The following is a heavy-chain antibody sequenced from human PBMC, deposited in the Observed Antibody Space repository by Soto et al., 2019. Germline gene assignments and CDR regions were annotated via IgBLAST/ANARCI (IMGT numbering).Heavy chain of an antibody. V-gene: IGHV3-21*06. D-gene: IGHD1-26*01. CDR1: GFTFTRYS. J-gene: IGHJ4*02. Sequence: PGGSLRLSCSASGFTFTRYSMNWVRPAPRKGLEWVSSISSTTNYIYYGDSMKGRFTIPRDNAKNSLYVEMKSLRAEYTAVYYCARESEELTSNFDYWGQGTLVTVSS. CDR3: ARESEELTSNFDY. CDR2: ISSTTNYI.